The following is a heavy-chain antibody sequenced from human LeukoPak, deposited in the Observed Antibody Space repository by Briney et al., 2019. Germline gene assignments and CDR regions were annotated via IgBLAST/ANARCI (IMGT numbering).Heavy chain of an antibody. V-gene: IGHV4-30-2*01. J-gene: IGHJ4*02. CDR3: ASEDYGDSVPYFDY. CDR1: GGSISSGGYY. Sequence: SETLSLTCTVSGGSISSGGYYWSWIRQPPGKGLEWIGYIYHSGSTYYNPSLKSRVTISVDTSKNQFSLKLSSVTAADTAVYYCASEDYGDSVPYFDYWAREPWSPSPQ. D-gene: IGHD4-17*01. CDR2: IYHSGST.